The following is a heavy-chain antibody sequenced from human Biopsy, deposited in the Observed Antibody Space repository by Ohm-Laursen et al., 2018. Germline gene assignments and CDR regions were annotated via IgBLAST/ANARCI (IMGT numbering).Heavy chain of an antibody. J-gene: IGHJ4*01. CDR1: GFTFNTYA. Sequence: SLRLSCAASGFTFNTYAMNWVRQAPGKGLEWVSHIDVSEDSTYYADSVRGRFTISRDNSKKMVHLQINSLRADDTAVYYCVKHWGGYNFDSWGQGTLVTVSS. CDR3: VKHWGGYNFDS. CDR2: IDVSEDST. D-gene: IGHD7-27*01. V-gene: IGHV3-23*01.